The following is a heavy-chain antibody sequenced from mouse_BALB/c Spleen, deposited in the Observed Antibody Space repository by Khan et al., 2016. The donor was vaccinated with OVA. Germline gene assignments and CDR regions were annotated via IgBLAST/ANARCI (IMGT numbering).Heavy chain of an antibody. CDR1: GDSITSGY. Sequence: EVQLQESGPSLVKPSQTLSLTCSVTGDSITSGYWSWIRKFPGNKLEYMGYMIYSGNTYYYPSLKSRISITRHTSTNQYYLQLHTVTTEDTATYYCARSTYRYAVAYWGQGTLVTVSA. V-gene: IGHV3-8*02. D-gene: IGHD2-14*01. CDR3: ARSTYRYAVAY. CDR2: MIYSGNT. J-gene: IGHJ3*01.